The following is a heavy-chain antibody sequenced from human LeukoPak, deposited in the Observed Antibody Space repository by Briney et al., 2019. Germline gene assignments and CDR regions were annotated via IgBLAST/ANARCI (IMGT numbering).Heavy chain of an antibody. Sequence: SVKVSCKASGYTFTSYGISWVRQAPGQGLEWMGWISAYNGNTNYAQKLQGRVTMTTDTSTSTAYMELRSLRSDDTAVYYCARDGGGNPVYYYYYGMDVWGQGTTVTVSS. CDR2: ISAYNGNT. D-gene: IGHD4-23*01. J-gene: IGHJ6*02. V-gene: IGHV1-18*01. CDR3: ARDGGGNPVYYYYYGMDV. CDR1: GYTFTSYG.